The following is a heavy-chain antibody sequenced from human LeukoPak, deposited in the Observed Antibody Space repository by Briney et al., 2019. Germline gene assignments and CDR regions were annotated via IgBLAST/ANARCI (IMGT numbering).Heavy chain of an antibody. J-gene: IGHJ3*02. CDR3: ARGGDSSGYFHESFAFDI. V-gene: IGHV3-30-3*01. CDR2: ISYDGSNK. Sequence: PGRSLRLSCAASGFSFSSYAMHWVRQAPGKGLEWVAGISYDGSNKYYADSVKGRFTISRDNSKNTLYLQMNSLRAEDTAVYYCARGGDSSGYFHESFAFDIWGQGTMVTVSS. D-gene: IGHD3-22*01. CDR1: GFSFSSYA.